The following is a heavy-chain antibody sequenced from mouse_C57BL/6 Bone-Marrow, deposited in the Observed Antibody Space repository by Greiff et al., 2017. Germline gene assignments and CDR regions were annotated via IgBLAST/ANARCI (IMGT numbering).Heavy chain of an antibody. CDR2: ISDGGSYT. CDR1: GFTFSSYA. V-gene: IGHV5-4*01. D-gene: IGHD1-1*01. CDR3: ARRGTTVVAHFDY. J-gene: IGHJ2*01. Sequence: QRVESGGGLVKPGGSLKLSCAASGFTFSSYAMSWVRQTPEKRLEWVATISDGGSYTYYPDNVKGRFTISRDNAKNNLYLQMSHLKSEDTAMYYCARRGTTVVAHFDYWGQGTTLTVSS.